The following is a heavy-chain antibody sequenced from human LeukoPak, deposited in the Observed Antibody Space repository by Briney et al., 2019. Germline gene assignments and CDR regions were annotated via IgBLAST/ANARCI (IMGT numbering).Heavy chain of an antibody. CDR2: IRFDGSDK. J-gene: IGHJ4*02. D-gene: IGHD1-26*01. Sequence: GGSLRLSCAASGFTFSNYGMHWVRQAPGKGLEWVAFIRFDGSDKYYVDSVKGRFTISRDNSKNTLYLQMNSLREEDTAVYYCAKDPVGASVGGDYWGQGTLVTVSS. CDR3: AKDPVGASVGGDY. CDR1: GFTFSNYG. V-gene: IGHV3-30*02.